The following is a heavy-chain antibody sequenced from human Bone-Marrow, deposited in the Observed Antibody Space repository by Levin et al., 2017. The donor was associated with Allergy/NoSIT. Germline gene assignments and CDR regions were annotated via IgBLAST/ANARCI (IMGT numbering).Heavy chain of an antibody. J-gene: IGHJ3*02. CDR2: ISNTGTAM. CDR1: GFNFRDYY. V-gene: IGHV3-11*01. Sequence: GGSLRLSCAASGFNFRDYYMSWVRQAPGKGLKWVSYISNTGTAMFYADSVRGRFTISRDNAKHSLYLQMNSLRPEDTAVYFCTNGLDIWGQGTMVSVAS. D-gene: IGHD2-8*01. CDR3: TNGLDI.